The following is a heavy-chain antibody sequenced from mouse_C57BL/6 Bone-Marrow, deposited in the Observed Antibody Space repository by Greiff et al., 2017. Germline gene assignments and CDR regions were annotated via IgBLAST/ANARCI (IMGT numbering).Heavy chain of an antibody. Sequence: EVQVVESGGGLVQPKGSLKLSCAASGFSFNTYAMNWVRQAPGKGLEWVARIRSKSNNYATYYADSVKDRFTISRDDSESMLYLQMNNLKTEDTAMYYCVRDSSGLYYAMDYWGQGTSVTVSS. D-gene: IGHD3-2*02. CDR1: GFSFNTYA. CDR2: IRSKSNNYAT. CDR3: VRDSSGLYYAMDY. J-gene: IGHJ4*01. V-gene: IGHV10-1*01.